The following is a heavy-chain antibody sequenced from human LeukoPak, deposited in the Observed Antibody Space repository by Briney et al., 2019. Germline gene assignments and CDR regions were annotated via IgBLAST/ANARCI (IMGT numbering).Heavy chain of an antibody. D-gene: IGHD6-6*01. Sequence: ASVTVSFKASGYTFTSYDINWVRQAPGQGLEWMGWMNPNSGNTGYAQKFQGRVTMTRNTSISTAYRELSSLRSEDTAVYYCARGIAARPRGYYYMDVWGKGTTVTVSS. CDR1: GYTFTSYD. CDR2: MNPNSGNT. V-gene: IGHV1-8*01. J-gene: IGHJ6*03. CDR3: ARGIAARPRGYYYMDV.